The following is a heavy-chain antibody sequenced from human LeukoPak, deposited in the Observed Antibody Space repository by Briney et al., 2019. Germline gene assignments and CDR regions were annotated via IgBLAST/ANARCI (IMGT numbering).Heavy chain of an antibody. J-gene: IGHJ6*02. CDR1: GFTFSSYW. Sequence: GGSLRLSCAASGFTFSSYWMHWVRQAPGKGLVWVSRINSDGSSTSYADSVKGRFTISRDNAKNTLYLQMNSLRAEDTAVYYCAGSDIVATIASYYGMDVWGQGTTVTVSS. CDR3: AGSDIVATIASYYGMDV. V-gene: IGHV3-74*01. CDR2: INSDGSST. D-gene: IGHD5-12*01.